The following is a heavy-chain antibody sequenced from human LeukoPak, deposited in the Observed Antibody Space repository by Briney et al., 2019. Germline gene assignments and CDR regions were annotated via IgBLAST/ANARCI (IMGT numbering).Heavy chain of an antibody. CDR1: GFTFSSYA. CDR3: ARAVDIAVAGRAPTPFFDY. V-gene: IGHV3-30-3*01. CDR2: ISYDGSNK. J-gene: IGHJ4*02. Sequence: PGGSLRLSCAASGFTFSSYAMSWVRQAPGKGLEWVAVISYDGSNKYYADSVKGRFTISRDNSKNTLYLQMNSLRAEDTAVYYCARAVDIAVAGRAPTPFFDYWGQGTLVTVSS. D-gene: IGHD6-19*01.